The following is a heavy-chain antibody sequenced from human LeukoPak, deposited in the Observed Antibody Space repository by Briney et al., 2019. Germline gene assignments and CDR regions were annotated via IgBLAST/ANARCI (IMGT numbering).Heavy chain of an antibody. J-gene: IGHJ3*02. CDR2: IYSGGST. CDR3: ARDPYTSSWYWAFDI. CDR1: GFTFSSYS. V-gene: IGHV3-66*02. D-gene: IGHD6-13*01. Sequence: GGSLRLSCAASGFTFSSYSMNWVRQAPGKGLEWVSVIYSGGSTYYADSVKGRFTISRDSSKNTLYLQMNSLRPEDTAVYYCARDPYTSSWYWAFDIWGQGTMVTVSS.